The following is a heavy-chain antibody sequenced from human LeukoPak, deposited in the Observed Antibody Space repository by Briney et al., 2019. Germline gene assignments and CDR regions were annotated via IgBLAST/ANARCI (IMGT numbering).Heavy chain of an antibody. Sequence: ASVKVSCKASGGTFSSYAISWVRQAPGQGLEWMGGIIPIFGTANYAQKFQGRVTITADESTSTAYMELSSLRSEDTAVYYCARCGPYDSSGYYYVPLGYYYYYMDVWGKGTTVTISS. J-gene: IGHJ6*03. V-gene: IGHV1-69*13. CDR2: IIPIFGTA. CDR1: GGTFSSYA. CDR3: ARCGPYDSSGYYYVPLGYYYYYMDV. D-gene: IGHD3-22*01.